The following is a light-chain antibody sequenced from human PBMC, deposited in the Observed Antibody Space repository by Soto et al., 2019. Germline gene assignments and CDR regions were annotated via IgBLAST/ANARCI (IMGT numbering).Light chain of an antibody. J-gene: IGKJ1*01. CDR3: QQCGSSPS. V-gene: IGKV3-20*01. CDR1: QSVSSSY. CDR2: DTS. Sequence: EIVLTQSPGTRSLSPGERATLSCRASQSVSSSYLAWYQQKPGQAPRLLIYDTSSRATGIPDRFSGSGSGTDFTLAISRLEPEDFAVYYCQQCGSSPSFGQGKKVELK.